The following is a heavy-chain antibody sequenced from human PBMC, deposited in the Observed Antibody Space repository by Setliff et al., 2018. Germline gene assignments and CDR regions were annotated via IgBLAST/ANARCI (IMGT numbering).Heavy chain of an antibody. CDR1: GYTFTNYG. CDR2: INNYSFKT. D-gene: IGHD2-2*01. V-gene: IGHV1-18*01. J-gene: IGHJ6*04. Sequence: ASVKVSCKTSGYTFTNYGITWVRQAPGQGLEWMGWINNYSFKTNYPQKFLGRVTVTTDTSTSTAYMELGSLTTDDTAVYYCARGGVDCSTTSCPRPLDVWGKGTTVTVSS. CDR3: ARGGVDCSTTSCPRPLDV.